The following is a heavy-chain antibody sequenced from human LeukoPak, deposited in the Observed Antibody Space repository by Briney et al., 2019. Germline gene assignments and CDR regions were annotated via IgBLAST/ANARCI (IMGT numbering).Heavy chain of an antibody. J-gene: IGHJ4*02. CDR3: ARGGGSGWYYFDY. D-gene: IGHD6-19*01. Sequence: GGSLRLSCAASGFTFSSYWMHWVRQAPGKGLVWASRFNSDGSSTSYADSVKGRFTISRDHAKNTLYLQMNSLRAEDTAVYYCARGGGSGWYYFDYWGQGTLVTVSS. CDR1: GFTFSSYW. CDR2: FNSDGSST. V-gene: IGHV3-74*01.